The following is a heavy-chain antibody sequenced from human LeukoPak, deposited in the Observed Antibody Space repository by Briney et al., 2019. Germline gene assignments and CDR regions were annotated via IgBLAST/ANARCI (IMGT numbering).Heavy chain of an antibody. CDR2: IYDSGST. CDR3: ARDGSGFDV. Sequence: SETLSLTCTVSGGFISGYYWSWIRQSPGRGLGWLGYIYDSGSTKYNPSLKSRVTISVDASKNQISLKLTSMTAADTAVYYCARDGSGFDVWGQGTKVTVSS. J-gene: IGHJ3*01. CDR1: GGFISGYY. D-gene: IGHD2-2*03. V-gene: IGHV4-59*01.